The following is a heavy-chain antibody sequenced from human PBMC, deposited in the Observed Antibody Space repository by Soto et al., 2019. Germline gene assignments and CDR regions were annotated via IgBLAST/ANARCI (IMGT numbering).Heavy chain of an antibody. CDR2: INAGNGKT. CDR1: GYTFTSYA. Sequence: QVQLVQSGAEVKKPGASVKVSCKASGYTFTSYAMHWVRQAPGQRLEWMGWINAGNGKTKYSQKFQGRVTITRDTSASTAYMELSSLRSEDTAVYYCARYVLRGYCSSTSCQKTFDYWGQGTLVTVSS. V-gene: IGHV1-3*01. J-gene: IGHJ4*02. CDR3: ARYVLRGYCSSTSCQKTFDY. D-gene: IGHD2-2*01.